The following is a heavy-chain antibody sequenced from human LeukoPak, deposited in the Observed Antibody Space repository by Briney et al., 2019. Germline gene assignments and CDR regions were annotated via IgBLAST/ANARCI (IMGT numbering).Heavy chain of an antibody. D-gene: IGHD7-27*01. Sequence: GASVKVSCKATGYTFTSYGIDWVRQAPGQGPEWMGWISGYNGNTRYAQKFQGRVTMTTDTSTSTAYMELRSLRSDDTAVYYCARDWGKGEYYFDYWGQGTLVTVSS. CDR1: GYTFTSYG. J-gene: IGHJ4*02. CDR3: ARDWGKGEYYFDY. CDR2: ISGYNGNT. V-gene: IGHV1-18*01.